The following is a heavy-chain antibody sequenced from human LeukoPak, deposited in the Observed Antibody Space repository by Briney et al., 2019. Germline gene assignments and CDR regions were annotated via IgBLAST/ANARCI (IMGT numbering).Heavy chain of an antibody. J-gene: IGHJ3*02. CDR2: IYYSGST. D-gene: IGHD2-2*01. CDR3: ARHAVIVVVPAAPTGAFDI. V-gene: IGHV4-39*01. CDR1: GGSISSSSYY. Sequence: SETLSLTCTVSGGSISSSSYYWGWIRQPPGKGLEWIGSIYYSGSTYYNPSLKSRVTISVDTSKNQFSLKLSSVTAADTAVYYCARHAVIVVVPAAPTGAFDIWGQGTMVTVSS.